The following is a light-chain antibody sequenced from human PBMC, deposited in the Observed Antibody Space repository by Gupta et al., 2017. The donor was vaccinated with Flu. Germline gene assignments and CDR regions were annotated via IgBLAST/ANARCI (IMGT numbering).Light chain of an antibody. V-gene: IGKV3-15*01. Sequence: GERATLSCRASQSAGSTLAWYQHKPGQAPRLLICGASTRATGIPARFSGSGSGTEFTLTISSLQSEDFAIYYCQQYYNWPRTFGQGTKVEIK. J-gene: IGKJ1*01. CDR3: QQYYNWPRT. CDR2: GAS. CDR1: QSAGST.